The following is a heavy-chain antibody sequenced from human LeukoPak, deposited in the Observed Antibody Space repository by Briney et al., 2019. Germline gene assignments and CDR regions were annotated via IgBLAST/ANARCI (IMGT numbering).Heavy chain of an antibody. J-gene: IGHJ4*02. Sequence: GGSLRLSCAASGFTFSSYAMSWVRQSRGKWLEWVSVISGSGGSTYYADSVKGRFTISRDNSKNTLYLQMNSLRAEDTAVYYCAKSASYYSTYLDYWGQGTLVTVSS. CDR3: AKSASYYSTYLDY. D-gene: IGHD4-11*01. CDR2: ISGSGGST. CDR1: GFTFSSYA. V-gene: IGHV3-23*01.